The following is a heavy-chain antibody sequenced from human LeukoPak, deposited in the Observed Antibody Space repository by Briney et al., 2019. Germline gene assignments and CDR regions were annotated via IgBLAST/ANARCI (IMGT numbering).Heavy chain of an antibody. J-gene: IGHJ6*03. CDR3: ARDHYDFWSGHKGVDYYYMDV. CDR1: GGSISSYY. Sequence: SETLSLTCSVSGGSISSYYWSWIRQPPGKGLEWIGYIYSSGSTNYNPSLKSRVNISADTSKNQFSLKLSSVTAADTAVYYCARDHYDFWSGHKGVDYYYMDVWGKGTTVTVSS. D-gene: IGHD3-3*01. V-gene: IGHV4-4*08. CDR2: IYSSGST.